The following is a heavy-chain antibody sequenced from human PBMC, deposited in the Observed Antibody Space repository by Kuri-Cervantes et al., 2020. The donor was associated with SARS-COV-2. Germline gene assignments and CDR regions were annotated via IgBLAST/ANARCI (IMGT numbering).Heavy chain of an antibody. CDR3: ARHFGGSRTLSFDY. CDR2: IYYSGST. V-gene: IGHV4-59*08. D-gene: IGHD1-26*01. J-gene: IGHJ4*02. CDR1: GGSISSYY. Sequence: SETLSLTCTVSGGSISSYYWSWIRQPPGKGLEWIGYIYYSGSTNYNPSLKSRVTISVDTSKNQFSLKLSSVTAADTAVYYCARHFGGSRTLSFDYWGQGTLVTVSS.